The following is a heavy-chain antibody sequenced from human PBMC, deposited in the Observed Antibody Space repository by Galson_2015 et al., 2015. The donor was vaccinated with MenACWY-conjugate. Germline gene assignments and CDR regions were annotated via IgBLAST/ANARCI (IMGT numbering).Heavy chain of an antibody. CDR3: ARSFDPGNSRDGFTKYYFDY. V-gene: IGHV4-59*12. CDR1: GGSISSYY. J-gene: IGHJ4*02. D-gene: IGHD5-24*01. Sequence: ETLSLTCTVSGGSISSYYWSWIRQPPGKRLEWIGSIYYSGSTYYNPSLKSRVTISVDTSKNQFSLKLSSVTAADTAVYYCARSFDPGNSRDGFTKYYFDYWGQGPLVTVSS. CDR2: IYYSGST.